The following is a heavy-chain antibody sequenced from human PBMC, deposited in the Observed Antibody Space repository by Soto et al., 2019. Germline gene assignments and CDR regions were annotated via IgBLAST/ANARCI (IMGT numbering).Heavy chain of an antibody. CDR1: GFTFSSYA. CDR3: SVSEMVTIYDFDI. D-gene: IGHD2-21*02. Sequence: EVQLLESGGGLVQPGGSLGLSCAASGFTFSSYAMSWVRQAPGKGLEWGAGISGSGGSTYYADSVKGRFTIPRDNTKNQLYLEMNSLSAEDTAVYYCSVSEMVTIYDFDIWGQGTMVTVSS. V-gene: IGHV3-23*01. CDR2: ISGSGGST. J-gene: IGHJ3*02.